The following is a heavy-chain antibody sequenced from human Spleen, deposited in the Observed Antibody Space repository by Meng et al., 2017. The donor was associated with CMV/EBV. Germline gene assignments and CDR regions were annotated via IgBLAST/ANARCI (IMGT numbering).Heavy chain of an antibody. CDR1: GFTFDDYA. CDR2: ISWNSGRI. Sequence: SLKISCAASGFTFDDYAMHWVRQAPGKGLEWVSGISWNSGRIGYADSVKGRFTISRDNAKNSLYLQMNSLRAEDTAVYYCARGGDHPFDAFDIWGQGTMVTVSS. V-gene: IGHV3-9*01. J-gene: IGHJ3*02. CDR3: ARGGDHPFDAFDI. D-gene: IGHD1-14*01.